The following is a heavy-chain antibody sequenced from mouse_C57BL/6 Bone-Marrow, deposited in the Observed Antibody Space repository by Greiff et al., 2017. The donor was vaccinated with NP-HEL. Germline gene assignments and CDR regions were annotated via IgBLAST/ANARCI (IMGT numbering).Heavy chain of an antibody. V-gene: IGHV7-1*01. J-gene: IGHJ4*01. CDR1: GFTFSDFY. CDR3: ARDAPPGY. CDR2: SRNKANDYTT. Sequence: EVMLVESGGGLVQSGRSLRLSCATSGFTFSDFYMEWVRQAPGKGLEWIAASRNKANDYTTEYSASVKGRFIVSRDTSQSILYLQMNALRAEDTAIYYCARDAPPGYWGQGTSVTVSS.